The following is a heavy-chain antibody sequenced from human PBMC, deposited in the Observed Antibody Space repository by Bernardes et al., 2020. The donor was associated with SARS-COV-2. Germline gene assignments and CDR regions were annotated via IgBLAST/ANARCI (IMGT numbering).Heavy chain of an antibody. CDR2: IWYDGSNK. CDR3: ARDIEVAAPRDVPH. D-gene: IGHD6-25*01. Sequence: GGSLRLSCAASGFTFSSYGMHWVRQAPGKGLEWVAVIWYDGSNKYYADSVKGRFTISRDNSKNTLYLQMNSLRAEDTAVYYCARDIEVAAPRDVPHWGQGTLVTVSS. V-gene: IGHV3-33*01. CDR1: GFTFSSYG. J-gene: IGHJ1*01.